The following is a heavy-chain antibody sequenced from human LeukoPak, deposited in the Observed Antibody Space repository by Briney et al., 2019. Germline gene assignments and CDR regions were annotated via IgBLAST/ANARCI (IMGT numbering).Heavy chain of an antibody. CDR3: ARTPDSRGDAFDI. Sequence: PSETLSLTCAVSGCSISIGGYSWSWIRQPPGKGLEWIGYIYHSGSTYYNPSLKSRVTISVDRSKNQFSLKLSSVTAADTAVYYCARTPDSRGDAFDIWGQGTMVTVSS. D-gene: IGHD3-22*01. CDR1: GCSISIGGYS. V-gene: IGHV4-30-2*01. CDR2: IYHSGST. J-gene: IGHJ3*02.